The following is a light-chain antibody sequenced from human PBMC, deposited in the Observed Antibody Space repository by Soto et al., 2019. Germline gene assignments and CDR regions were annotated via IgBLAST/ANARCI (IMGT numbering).Light chain of an antibody. Sequence: EIVLTQSPGTLSLSPGERATLSCRASQSVSSSFLGWYQQKLGQAPRLLIYGASSRATGIPDRFSGSGSGTAFPLTIRRLEPEAFAVYYCQQYGSSPWTFGQGTKVEIK. CDR3: QQYGSSPWT. V-gene: IGKV3-20*01. J-gene: IGKJ1*01. CDR2: GAS. CDR1: QSVSSSF.